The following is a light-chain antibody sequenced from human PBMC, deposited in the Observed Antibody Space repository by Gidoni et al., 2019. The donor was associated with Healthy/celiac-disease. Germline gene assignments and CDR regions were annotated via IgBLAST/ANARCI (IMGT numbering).Light chain of an antibody. CDR3: QQRSNWPPLT. V-gene: IGKV3-11*01. Sequence: EIVLTQSPATLSLSPGERATLSRRASQSVSSYLAWYQQKPGQAPRLLIYDASNRATGIPARFSGSGSGTDFTPTISSLEPEDFAVYYCQQRSNWPPLTFGGGTKVEIK. CDR2: DAS. CDR1: QSVSSY. J-gene: IGKJ4*01.